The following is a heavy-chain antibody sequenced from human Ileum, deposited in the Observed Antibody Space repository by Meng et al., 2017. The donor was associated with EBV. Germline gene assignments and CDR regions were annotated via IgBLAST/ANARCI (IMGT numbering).Heavy chain of an antibody. J-gene: IGHJ4*02. D-gene: IGHD1-26*01. CDR2: VNYNGDS. Sequence: QVQLQQSGPGLVRPSETLSRTCTVSGASVTSSGYYWSWLRQSPGKGLEWLGYVNYNGDSTYSPSLKSRVTIFIDTSKKQFYLNLTSATAADTAIYYCARDLRVGGAFDYWGQGTLVTVSS. CDR1: GASVTSSGYY. V-gene: IGHV4-61*08. CDR3: ARDLRVGGAFDY.